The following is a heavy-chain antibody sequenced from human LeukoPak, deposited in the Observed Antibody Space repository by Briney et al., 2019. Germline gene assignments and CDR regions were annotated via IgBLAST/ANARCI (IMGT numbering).Heavy chain of an antibody. D-gene: IGHD6-19*01. CDR1: GGSISSSY. J-gene: IGHJ4*02. Sequence: SETLSLTCSVAGGSISSSYWSWIRQPPGKGREWIGYIYYSGSTNYNPSFKSRVAISVDTSKNQFSLKLSSVTAADTAVYYCATWGIAVAGTFDYWGQGTLVTVST. V-gene: IGHV4-59*08. CDR2: IYYSGST. CDR3: ATWGIAVAGTFDY.